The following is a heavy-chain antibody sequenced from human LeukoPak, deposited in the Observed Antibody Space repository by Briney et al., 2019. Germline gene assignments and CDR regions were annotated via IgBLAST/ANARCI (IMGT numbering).Heavy chain of an antibody. CDR1: GGSFSGYY. J-gene: IGHJ1*01. Sequence: SETLSLTCAVYGGSFSGYYWSWIRQPPGKGLEWIGEINHSGSTNYNPSLKSRVTISVDTSKNQFSLKLSSVTAADTAVYYCARDGYYDSSGYYYFQHWGQGTLVTVSS. D-gene: IGHD3-22*01. CDR2: INHSGST. V-gene: IGHV4-34*01. CDR3: ARDGYYDSSGYYYFQH.